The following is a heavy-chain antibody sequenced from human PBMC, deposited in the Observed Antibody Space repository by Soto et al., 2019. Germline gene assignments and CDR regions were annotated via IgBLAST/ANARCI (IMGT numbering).Heavy chain of an antibody. CDR2: TNEDGSTI. D-gene: IGHD3-16*01. Sequence: EVQLVESGGGLVQPGGSLRLSCAASGFTFSSYWMHWVRQAPGKGLVWVSRTNEDGSTINYADSVKGRFTISRDNAKNTLYLERNSLRAEDTAVYYGTRDSGGGGGYWGQGTLVTVSS. CDR3: TRDSGGGGGY. J-gene: IGHJ4*02. V-gene: IGHV3-74*01. CDR1: GFTFSSYW.